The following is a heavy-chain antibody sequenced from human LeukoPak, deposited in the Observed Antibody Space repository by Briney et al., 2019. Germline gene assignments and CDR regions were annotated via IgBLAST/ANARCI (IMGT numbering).Heavy chain of an antibody. J-gene: IGHJ4*02. Sequence: GGSLRLSCAASGFTFSSYSMNWVRQAPGKGLEWVSSISSSSSYIYYADSVKGRFTISRDNAKNSLYLQMNSLRAEDTAVYCCARDYYPYCSGGSCYPGDYWGPGTLVTVSS. CDR2: ISSSSSYI. V-gene: IGHV3-21*01. CDR3: ARDYYPYCSGGSCYPGDY. D-gene: IGHD2-15*01. CDR1: GFTFSSYS.